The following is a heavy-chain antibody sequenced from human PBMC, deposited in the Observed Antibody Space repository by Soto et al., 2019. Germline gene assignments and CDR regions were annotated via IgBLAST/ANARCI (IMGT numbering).Heavy chain of an antibody. V-gene: IGHV1-8*01. CDR2: MNPNSGNT. Sequence: QVQLVQSGAEVKKPGASVKVSCKASGYTFTSYDINWVRQATGQGLEWMGWMNPNSGNTGYAQKFQGRVTMTRNNSISTAYMELSSLRSEDTAVYYCARGSPRPLYYYYYYMDVWGKGTTVTVSS. J-gene: IGHJ6*03. CDR3: ARGSPRPLYYYYYYMDV. CDR1: GYTFTSYD.